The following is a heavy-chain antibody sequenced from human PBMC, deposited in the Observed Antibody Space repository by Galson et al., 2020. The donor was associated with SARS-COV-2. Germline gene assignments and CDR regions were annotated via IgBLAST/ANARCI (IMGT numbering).Heavy chain of an antibody. J-gene: IGHJ6*02. CDR2: IYHSGST. D-gene: IGHD3-22*01. CDR3: AREPYYYDSSGPYYYYYGMDV. CDR1: GGSISSSNW. V-gene: IGHV4-4*02. Sequence: SETLSLTCAVSGGSISSSNWWRWVRQPHGKGLEWIGEIYHSGSTNYNTSLKSRVTISVDKSKNQFSLKLSSVTAADTAVYYCAREPYYYDSSGPYYYYYGMDVWGQGTTVTVSS.